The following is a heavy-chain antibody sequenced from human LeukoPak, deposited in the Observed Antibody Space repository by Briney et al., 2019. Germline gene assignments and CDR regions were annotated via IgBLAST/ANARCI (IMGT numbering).Heavy chain of an antibody. Sequence: GGSLRLSCEASGFSFSSYWMSWVRQAPGKGLERVANIKQDGSETYYVDSVKGRFTISRDNAKNSLYLQMNSLRAEDTAVYYCATYSSSNAREFQYWGQGTLVTVSS. CDR1: GFSFSSYW. V-gene: IGHV3-7*01. D-gene: IGHD2-2*01. CDR3: ATYSSSNAREFQY. J-gene: IGHJ1*01. CDR2: IKQDGSET.